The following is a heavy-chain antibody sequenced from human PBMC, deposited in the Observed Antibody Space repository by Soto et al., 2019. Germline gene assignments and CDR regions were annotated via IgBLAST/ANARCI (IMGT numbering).Heavy chain of an antibody. Sequence: SGPTLVNPTQTLTLTCTFSGFSLSTSGVGVGWIRQPPGKALEWLALIYWNDDKRYSPSLKSRLTITKDTSKNQVVLTVTNMDPVDTATYYRAHTRSYDYVWGSYRQPYFDYWGQGTLVTVSS. CDR1: GFSLSTSGVG. V-gene: IGHV2-5*01. CDR2: IYWNDDK. CDR3: AHTRSYDYVWGSYRQPYFDY. D-gene: IGHD3-16*02. J-gene: IGHJ4*02.